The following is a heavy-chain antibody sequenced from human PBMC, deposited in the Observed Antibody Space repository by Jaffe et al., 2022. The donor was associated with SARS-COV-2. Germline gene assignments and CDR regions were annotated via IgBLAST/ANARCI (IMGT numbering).Heavy chain of an antibody. D-gene: IGHD6-19*01. CDR2: INAGNGNT. CDR3: ARDIGSSGWYDY. J-gene: IGHJ4*02. CDR1: GYTFTSYA. Sequence: QVQLVQSGAEVKKPGASVKVSCKASGYTFTSYAMHWVRQAPGQRLEWMGWINAGNGNTKYSQKFQGRVTITRDTSASTAYMELSSLRSEDTAVYYCARDIGSSGWYDYWGQGTLVTVSS. V-gene: IGHV1-3*01.